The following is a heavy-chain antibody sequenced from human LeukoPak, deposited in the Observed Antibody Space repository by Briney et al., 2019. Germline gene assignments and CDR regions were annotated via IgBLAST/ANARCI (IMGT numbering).Heavy chain of an antibody. Sequence: SETLSLTCTVSGGSISSYYWSWIRQPPGKGLEWIGYIYYSGSTNYNPSLKSRVTISVDTSKNQFSLKLSSVTAADAAVYYCARHGTGFDYWGQGTLVTVSS. CDR1: GGSISSYY. J-gene: IGHJ4*02. CDR3: ARHGTGFDY. V-gene: IGHV4-59*08. CDR2: IYYSGST. D-gene: IGHD1-1*01.